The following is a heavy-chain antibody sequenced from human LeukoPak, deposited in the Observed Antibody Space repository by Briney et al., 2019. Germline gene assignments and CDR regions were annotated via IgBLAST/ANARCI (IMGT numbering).Heavy chain of an antibody. J-gene: IGHJ5*02. CDR2: IDWDDDK. CDR1: GGSVSSGSYY. Sequence: TLSLTCTVSGGSVSSGSYYWSWIRQPPGKALEWLALIDWDDDKYYSTSLKTRLTISKDTSKNQVVLTMTNMDPVDTATYYCARIHYGDGAGWFDPWGQGTLVTVSS. V-gene: IGHV2-70*01. CDR3: ARIHYGDGAGWFDP. D-gene: IGHD4-17*01.